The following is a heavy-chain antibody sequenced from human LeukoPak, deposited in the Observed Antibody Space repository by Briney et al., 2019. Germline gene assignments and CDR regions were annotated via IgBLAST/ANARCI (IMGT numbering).Heavy chain of an antibody. CDR3: ERKIPYYDGSGYRVEYFDY. V-gene: IGHV4-39*07. Sequence: PPETLSLTCTLSGDSPSSSRYYWGWTRHHSGKGLEWVGIIYYSVSTYYNPSLKRRATISVHTSKHQFSLKLSSVTAAPTAVYYCERKIPYYDGSGYRVEYFDYWGQGTLVTVSS. J-gene: IGHJ4*02. D-gene: IGHD3-22*01. CDR1: GDSPSSSRYY. CDR2: IYYSVST.